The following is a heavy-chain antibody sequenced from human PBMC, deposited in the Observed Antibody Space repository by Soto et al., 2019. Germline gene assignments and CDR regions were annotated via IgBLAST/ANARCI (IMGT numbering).Heavy chain of an antibody. D-gene: IGHD3-16*01. Sequence: EVQLVESGGDFVKPGGSLRVSCAVSGFSFSNAWMSWVRQAPGKGLELVGRIKSRADGGTTDYTAPVKGRFTISRDDSKNTVFLQMNSMKTEVTAVYYCTAHMGEFFPLDYWGQGTLVTVSS. CDR1: GFSFSNAW. V-gene: IGHV3-15*01. J-gene: IGHJ4*02. CDR2: IKSRADGGTT. CDR3: TAHMGEFFPLDY.